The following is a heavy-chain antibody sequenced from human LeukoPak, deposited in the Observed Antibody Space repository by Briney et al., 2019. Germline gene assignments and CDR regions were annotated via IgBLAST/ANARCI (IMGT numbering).Heavy chain of an antibody. CDR1: GGSISSSDW. Sequence: PSGTLSLTCAVSGGSISSSDWWSWVRQPPGKGLEWIGEIHHGGTTYYNPSLKSRITISVDTSKNQFSLKLSSLTAADTAVYYCARGSSGWYSHLGYWGQGTLVTVSS. J-gene: IGHJ4*02. CDR3: ARGSSGWYSHLGY. V-gene: IGHV4-4*02. CDR2: IHHGGTT. D-gene: IGHD6-19*01.